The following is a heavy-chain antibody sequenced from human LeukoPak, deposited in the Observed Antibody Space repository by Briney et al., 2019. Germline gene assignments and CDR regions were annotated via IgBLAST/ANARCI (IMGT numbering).Heavy chain of an antibody. Sequence: PSGTLSLTCGVSGGSITTTNFWSWVRQPPGGGLEWIGEISLRGRTQYNPSLKSRVNISIDESKTHLYLSLASVTAADTAVYYCSRESGPYCPFGHWGQGTLVAVTS. CDR3: SRESGPYCPFGH. CDR1: GGSITTTNF. CDR2: ISLRGRT. J-gene: IGHJ5*02. D-gene: IGHD1-26*01. V-gene: IGHV4-4*02.